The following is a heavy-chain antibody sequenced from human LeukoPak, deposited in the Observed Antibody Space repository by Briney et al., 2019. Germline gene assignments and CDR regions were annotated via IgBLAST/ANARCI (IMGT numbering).Heavy chain of an antibody. V-gene: IGHV1-24*01. J-gene: IGHJ4*02. Sequence: ASVKVSCKVSGYTLTELSMHWVRQAPGKGLEWMGGFDPEDGETIYAQKFQGRVTMTEDTSTDTAYMELSSLRSEDTAVYYCATAHRDYYGSGSYYSWGQGTLVTVSS. CDR3: ATAHRDYYGSGSYYS. CDR1: GYTLTELS. CDR2: FDPEDGET. D-gene: IGHD3-10*01.